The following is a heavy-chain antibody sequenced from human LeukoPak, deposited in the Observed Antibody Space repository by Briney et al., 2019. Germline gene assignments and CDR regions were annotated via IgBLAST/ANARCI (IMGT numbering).Heavy chain of an antibody. V-gene: IGHV4-39*01. J-gene: IGHJ4*02. CDR2: IYYSGST. CDR3: ARRRIGGDGEYYFDY. D-gene: IGHD2-21*02. Sequence: SETLSLTCTVSGGSISSSSYYWGWIRQPPGKGLEWIGSIYYSGSTCYNPSLKSRVTISVDTSKNQFSLKLSSVTAADTAVYYCARRRIGGDGEYYFDYWGQGTLVTVSS. CDR1: GGSISSSSYY.